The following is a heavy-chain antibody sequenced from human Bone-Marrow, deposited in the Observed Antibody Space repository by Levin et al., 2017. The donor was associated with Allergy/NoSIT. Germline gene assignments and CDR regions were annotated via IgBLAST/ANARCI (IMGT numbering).Heavy chain of an antibody. D-gene: IGHD6-6*01. CDR3: ARVSSSSYWHFDL. CDR2: GHYSGST. Sequence: KSSETLSLTCTVSSASISDHYWSWIRQSPGKGLEWIGFGHYSGSTNYSPSLKSRVTMSTDTSKNEFYLDLKSVTAADTAVYYCARVSSSSYWHFDLWGRGTLVTVSS. V-gene: IGHV4-59*11. J-gene: IGHJ2*01. CDR1: SASISDHY.